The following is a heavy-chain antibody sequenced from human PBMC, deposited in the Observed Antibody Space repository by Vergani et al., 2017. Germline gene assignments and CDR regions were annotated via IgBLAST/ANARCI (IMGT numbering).Heavy chain of an antibody. V-gene: IGHV4-59*01. CDR1: GGSISSYY. CDR3: ARIDAAAGTPYYFDY. J-gene: IGHJ4*02. D-gene: IGHD6-13*01. CDR2: IHYSGST. Sequence: QVQLQESGPGLVKPSETLSLTCTVSGGSISSYYWSWIRQPPGKGLEWIGYIHYSGSTNYNPSLKSRVTISVDTSKNQFSLKLSSVTAADTAVYYCARIDAAAGTPYYFDYWGQGTLVTVSS.